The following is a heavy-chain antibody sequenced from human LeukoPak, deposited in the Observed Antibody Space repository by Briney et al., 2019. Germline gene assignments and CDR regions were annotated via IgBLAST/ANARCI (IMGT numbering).Heavy chain of an antibody. J-gene: IGHJ4*02. V-gene: IGHV3-30*18. CDR3: AKDLRYFGSGLGY. D-gene: IGHD3-9*01. Sequence: GGSLRLSCAASGFTFSRYGMHWVRQAPGKGLEWVAVISYDGSNKYYADSVKGRFTISRDNSKNTLYLQMNSLRAEDTAVYYCAKDLRYFGSGLGYWGQGTLVTVSS. CDR1: GFTFSRYG. CDR2: ISYDGSNK.